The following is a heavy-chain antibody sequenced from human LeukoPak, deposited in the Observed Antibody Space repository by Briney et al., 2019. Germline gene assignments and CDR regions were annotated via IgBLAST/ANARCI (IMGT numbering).Heavy chain of an antibody. CDR3: ARESVVTGTFDN. CDR2: IYYSGRT. CDR1: GGSISRYY. J-gene: IGHJ4*02. V-gene: IGHV4-59*12. Sequence: SDTLSLTYTVSGGSISRYYWSWIRQPPGKGLEWIGYIYYSGRTNYNPPLKSRVTTSVDTSKNQFSLKVSSVTAADTAMYYCARESVVTGTFDNWGQGTLVTVSS. D-gene: IGHD3-22*01.